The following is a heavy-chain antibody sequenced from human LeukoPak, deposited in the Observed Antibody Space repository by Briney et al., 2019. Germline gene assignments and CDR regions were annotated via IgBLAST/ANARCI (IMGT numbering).Heavy chain of an antibody. CDR2: ISSGSSCI. J-gene: IGHJ4*02. V-gene: IGHV3-21*01. CDR3: ARDSTSGYSYVDY. Sequence: GGSLRLSCAASGFTFSYYGMNWVRQAPGKGLECVSSISSGSSCIYYADSVKGRFTISRDNAKNSLYLQMNSLRAEDTAVYYCARDSTSGYSYVDYWGQGTLVTVSS. D-gene: IGHD5-18*01. CDR1: GFTFSYYG.